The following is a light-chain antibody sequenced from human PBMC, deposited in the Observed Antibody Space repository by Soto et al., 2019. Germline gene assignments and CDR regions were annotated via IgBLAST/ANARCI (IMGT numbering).Light chain of an antibody. Sequence: QSALTQPASVSGSPGQSITISCTGTTSDVGTYNLVSWYQQHPGKAPKLMIYEANKRPSGISNRFSGSKSGNTASLTISGLQAEDEADYYCCSYAGSSFVVFGGGTKLTVL. CDR3: CSYAGSSFVV. CDR2: EAN. V-gene: IGLV2-23*01. J-gene: IGLJ2*01. CDR1: TSDVGTYNL.